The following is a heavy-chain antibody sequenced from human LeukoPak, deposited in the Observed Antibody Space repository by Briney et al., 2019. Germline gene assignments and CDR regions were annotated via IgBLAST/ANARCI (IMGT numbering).Heavy chain of an antibody. V-gene: IGHV1-2*02. J-gene: IGHJ4*02. Sequence: ASVKVPCKASGYTFTGYYMHWVRQAPGQGLEWMGWINPNSGGTNYAQKFQGRVTMTRDTSISTAYMELSRLRSDDTAVYYCARIYCSSTSCYLLDYWGQGTLVTVSS. CDR3: ARIYCSSTSCYLLDY. CDR2: INPNSGGT. D-gene: IGHD2-2*01. CDR1: GYTFTGYY.